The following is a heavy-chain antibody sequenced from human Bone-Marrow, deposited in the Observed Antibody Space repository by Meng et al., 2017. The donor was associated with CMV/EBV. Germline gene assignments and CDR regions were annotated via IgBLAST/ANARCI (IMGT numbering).Heavy chain of an antibody. CDR1: GGSISSYY. CDR2: IYYSGST. V-gene: IGHV4-59*12. Sequence: SETLSLTCTVSGGSISSYYWSWIRQPPGKGLEWIGSIYYSGSTYYNPSLKSRVTISVDTSKNQFSLKLSSVTAADTAVYYCARLRPFDYWGQGTLVTVSS. CDR3: ARLRPFDY. J-gene: IGHJ4*02.